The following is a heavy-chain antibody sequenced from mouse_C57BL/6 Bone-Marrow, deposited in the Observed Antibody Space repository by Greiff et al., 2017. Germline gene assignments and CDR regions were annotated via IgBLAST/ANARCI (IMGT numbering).Heavy chain of an antibody. D-gene: IGHD2-4*01. CDR1: GFTFSSYG. J-gene: IGHJ3*01. CDR3: ARRGITTFAY. Sequence: EVQLQESGGDLVKPGGSLKLSCAASGFTFSSYGMSWVRQTPDKRLEWVATISSGGSYTYYPDSVKGRFTISRDNAKNTLYLQMSSLKSEDTAMYYCARRGITTFAYWGQGTLVTVSA. V-gene: IGHV5-6*01. CDR2: ISSGGSYT.